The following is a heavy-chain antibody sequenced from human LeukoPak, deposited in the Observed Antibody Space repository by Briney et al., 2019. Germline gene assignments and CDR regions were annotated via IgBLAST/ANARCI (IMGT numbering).Heavy chain of an antibody. J-gene: IGHJ3*02. CDR3: ASDRGLDAFDI. D-gene: IGHD3-10*01. CDR2: IYYSGST. CDR1: GGSISSYF. Sequence: SETLSLTCTVSGGSISSYFWSWIRQPPGKGLEWIGYIYYSGSTNYNPSLKSRVTISVDTSKNQFSLKLSSVTAADTAVYYCASDRGLDAFDIWGQGTMVTVSS. V-gene: IGHV4-59*01.